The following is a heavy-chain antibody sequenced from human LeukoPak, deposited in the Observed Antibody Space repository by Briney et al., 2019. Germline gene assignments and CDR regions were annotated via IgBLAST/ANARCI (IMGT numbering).Heavy chain of an antibody. D-gene: IGHD2-21*02. J-gene: IGHJ6*02. CDR3: ASHLSDGYYYGMDV. CDR2: IKQDGSEK. V-gene: IGHV3-7*01. CDR1: GFTFSSYW. Sequence: GGSLRLSCAASGFTFSSYWMSWVRQAPGKGLEWVANIKQDGSEKYYVDSVKGRFTISRDNAKNSLYLQMNSLRAEDTAVYYCASHLSDGYYYGMDVWGQGTTVTVSS.